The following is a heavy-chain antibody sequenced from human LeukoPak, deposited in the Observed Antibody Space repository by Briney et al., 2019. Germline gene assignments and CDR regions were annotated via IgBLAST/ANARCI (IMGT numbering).Heavy chain of an antibody. J-gene: IGHJ6*04. V-gene: IGHV3-30-3*01. D-gene: IGHD2/OR15-2a*01. CDR2: ISYDGSNK. Sequence: GGSLRLSCAASGFTFSSYAMHWVRQAPGKGLEWVAVISYDGSNKYYADSVKGRFTISRDNSKNTLYLQMNSLRAEDTAVYYCARGGFYVGRAFDIWGKGTTVTVSS. CDR1: GFTFSSYA. CDR3: ARGGFYVGRAFDI.